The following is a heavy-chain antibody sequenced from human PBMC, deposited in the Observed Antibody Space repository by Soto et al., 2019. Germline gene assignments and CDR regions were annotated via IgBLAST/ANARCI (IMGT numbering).Heavy chain of an antibody. CDR2: INPNSGGT. J-gene: IGHJ6*02. D-gene: IGHD3-3*01. CDR3: ARDLTITIFGVVSPGYYGMDV. CDR1: GYTFTGYY. V-gene: IGHV1-2*04. Sequence: ASVKVSCKASGYTFTGYYMHWVRQAPGQGLEWMGWINPNSGGTNYAQKFQGWVTMTRDTSISTAYMELSRLRSDDTAVYYCARDLTITIFGVVSPGYYGMDVCGQGTTVTVSS.